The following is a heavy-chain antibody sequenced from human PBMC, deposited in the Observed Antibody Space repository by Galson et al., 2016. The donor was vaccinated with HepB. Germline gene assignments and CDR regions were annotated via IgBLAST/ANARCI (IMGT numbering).Heavy chain of an antibody. CDR1: GFTYSTYW. Sequence: SLRLSCATSGFTYSTYWMHWVRQTPGKGLVWVSLINSDGSDTIYADSVKGRFTLSRDNSKNTLLLQMNSLRADDTAVYYCTRELKPSAIDYWGQGTLVTVSS. D-gene: IGHD2-2*01. V-gene: IGHV3-74*01. J-gene: IGHJ4*02. CDR3: TRELKPSAIDY. CDR2: INSDGSDT.